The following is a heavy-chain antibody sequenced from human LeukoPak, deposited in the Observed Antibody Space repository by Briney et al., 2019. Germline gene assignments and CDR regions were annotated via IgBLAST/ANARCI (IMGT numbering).Heavy chain of an antibody. V-gene: IGHV5-51*01. CDR1: GYRFTTYW. D-gene: IGHD6-13*01. Sequence: GESLKISCKGSGYRFTTYWIGWVRQMPGKGLEWMGIIYPADSDTRYSPSFQGQVTISADKSISTAYLQWSSLKASDTAMYYCARLYLPYTSAWYGSAFDIWGQGTMVTVSS. CDR2: IYPADSDT. J-gene: IGHJ3*02. CDR3: ARLYLPYTSAWYGSAFDI.